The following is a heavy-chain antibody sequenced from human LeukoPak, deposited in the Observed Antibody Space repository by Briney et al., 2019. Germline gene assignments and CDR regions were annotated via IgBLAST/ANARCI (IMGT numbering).Heavy chain of an antibody. CDR2: MSANSFSI. D-gene: IGHD7-27*01. Sequence: GGSLRLSCEAPGFTFSICSMNWVRQAPGKGLEWVSSMSANSFSIHYGESVKGRFTISRDNAKNSLHLQMNSLRVEDTGIYYCAREAPGDEAFDIWGQGTMVTVSS. CDR1: GFTFSICS. V-gene: IGHV3-21*01. CDR3: AREAPGDEAFDI. J-gene: IGHJ3*02.